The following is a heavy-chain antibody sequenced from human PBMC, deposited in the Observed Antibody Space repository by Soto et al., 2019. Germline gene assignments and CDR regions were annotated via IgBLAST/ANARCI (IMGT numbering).Heavy chain of an antibody. Sequence: ASGKVSCKVSGYTLTELSMHWVRQAPGKGLEWMGGFDPEDGETIYAQRFQGRVTMTEDTSTDTAYMELSSLRSEDTAVYYCATARRYDSSGYYHYWGQGTLVPVSS. D-gene: IGHD3-22*01. CDR2: FDPEDGET. V-gene: IGHV1-24*01. J-gene: IGHJ4*02. CDR3: ATARRYDSSGYYHY. CDR1: GYTLTELS.